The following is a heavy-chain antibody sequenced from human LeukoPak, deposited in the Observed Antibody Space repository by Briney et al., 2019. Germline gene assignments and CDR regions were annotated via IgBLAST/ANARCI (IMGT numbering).Heavy chain of an antibody. J-gene: IGHJ4*02. CDR3: ARETHYGDYDY. CDR2: IYYSGST. V-gene: IGHV4-59*01. Sequence: PSETLSLTCTVSGGSISSYHWSWIRQPPGKGLEWIGYIYYSGSTNYNPSLKSRVTISVDTSKNQFSLKLSSVTAADTAVYYCARETHYGDYDYWGQGTLVTVSS. CDR1: GGSISSYH. D-gene: IGHD4-17*01.